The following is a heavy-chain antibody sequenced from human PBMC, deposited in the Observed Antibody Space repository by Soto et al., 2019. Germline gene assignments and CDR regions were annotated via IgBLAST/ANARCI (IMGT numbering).Heavy chain of an antibody. D-gene: IGHD1-26*01. Sequence: SRTLSLTCAISGDSVSSNSAAWSWVRQSPSRGLEWLGRTYYRAKWYNDNAETVKSRITLIPDTSKNQFSLQLNSVTPEDTAVYYCARVSEVGATYHFDYWGQGPLVTVSS. CDR1: GDSVSSNSAA. V-gene: IGHV6-1*01. CDR2: TYYRAKWYN. J-gene: IGHJ4*02. CDR3: ARVSEVGATYHFDY.